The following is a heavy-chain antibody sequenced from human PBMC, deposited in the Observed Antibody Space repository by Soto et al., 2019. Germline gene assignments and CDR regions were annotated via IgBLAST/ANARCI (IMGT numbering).Heavy chain of an antibody. J-gene: IGHJ2*01. CDR3: ARGLYGVTTRHPGYFDL. CDR1: GGSISSGGYY. V-gene: IGHV4-31*03. D-gene: IGHD3-16*02. Sequence: QVQLQESGPGLVKPSQTLSLTCTVSGGSISSGGYYWSWIRQHPGKGLEWIGYIYYSGSTYYNPSLKSRVTISVDTSKNQFSLKLSSVTAADTAVYYCARGLYGVTTRHPGYFDLWGRGTLVTVSS. CDR2: IYYSGST.